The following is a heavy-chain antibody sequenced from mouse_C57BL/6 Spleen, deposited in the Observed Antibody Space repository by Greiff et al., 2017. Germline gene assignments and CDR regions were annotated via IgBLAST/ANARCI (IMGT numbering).Heavy chain of an antibody. Sequence: VQLKQSGPELVKPGASVKISCKASGYSFTDYNMNWVKQSNGKSLEWIGVINPNYGTTSYNQKFKGKATLTVDQSSSTAYMQLNSLTSEDSAVYYCARGGYYDYDAGRFDYWGQGTTLTVSS. CDR2: INPNYGTT. D-gene: IGHD2-4*01. CDR3: ARGGYYDYDAGRFDY. J-gene: IGHJ2*01. CDR1: GYSFTDYN. V-gene: IGHV1-39*01.